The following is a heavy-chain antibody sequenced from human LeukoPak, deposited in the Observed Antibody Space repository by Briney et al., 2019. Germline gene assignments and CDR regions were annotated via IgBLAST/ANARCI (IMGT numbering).Heavy chain of an antibody. D-gene: IGHD2-21*02. CDR2: ISGSGGST. V-gene: IGHV3-23*01. CDR3: AKEVPVVVTAIEGDPYYFDY. CDR1: GFTFSSYS. Sequence: PGGSLRLSCAASGFTFSSYSMNWVRQAPGKGLEWVSAISGSGGSTYYADSVKGRFTISRDNSKNTLYLQMNSLRAEDTAVYYCAKEVPVVVTAIEGDPYYFDYWGQGTLVTVSS. J-gene: IGHJ4*02.